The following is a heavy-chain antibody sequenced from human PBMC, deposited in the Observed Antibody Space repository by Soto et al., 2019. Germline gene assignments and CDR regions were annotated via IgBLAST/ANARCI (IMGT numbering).Heavy chain of an antibody. V-gene: IGHV4-59*01. CDR2: VYYTGTT. D-gene: IGHD6-13*01. J-gene: IGHJ4*02. CDR1: GGSISSYF. Sequence: SETLSLTCTVSGGSISSYFYIWVRQPPGKGLEWIGSVYYTGTTDYNPSLKSRVTISVDTSKTQFSLNLRSVTAADTAVYYCARDLAAVPRAFDYWGRGTLVTAPQ. CDR3: ARDLAAVPRAFDY.